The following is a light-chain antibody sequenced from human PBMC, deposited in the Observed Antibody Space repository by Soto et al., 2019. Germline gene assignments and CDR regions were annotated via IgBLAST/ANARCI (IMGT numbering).Light chain of an antibody. CDR2: DTS. Sequence: QTVVTQEPSLTVAPGGTVTLTCGSSTGSVTSGHYPYWFQQKPGQAPRTLIYDTSNKHSWTPARFSGSLLGGKAALTLSGAQPEDEAEYYCLRTYSGARVFGTGTKVTVL. CDR3: LRTYSGARV. CDR1: TGSVTSGHY. J-gene: IGLJ1*01. V-gene: IGLV7-46*01.